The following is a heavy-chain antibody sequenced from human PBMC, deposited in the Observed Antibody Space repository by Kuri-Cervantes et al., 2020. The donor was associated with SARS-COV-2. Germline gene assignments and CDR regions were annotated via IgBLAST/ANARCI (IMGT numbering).Heavy chain of an antibody. V-gene: IGHV4-61*01. Sequence: SETLSLTCTVSGGSVSSGSYYWSWIRQPPGKGLEWIGYIYYSGSTSYNPSLKSRVTISVDTSKNQFSLKLSSVTAADTAVYYCARDGAFNFDYWGQGTLVTVSS. D-gene: IGHD3-16*01. J-gene: IGHJ4*02. CDR2: IYYSGST. CDR3: ARDGAFNFDY. CDR1: GGSVSSGSYY.